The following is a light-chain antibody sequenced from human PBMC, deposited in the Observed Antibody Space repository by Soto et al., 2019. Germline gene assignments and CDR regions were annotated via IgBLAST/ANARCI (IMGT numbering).Light chain of an antibody. V-gene: IGKV3-11*01. Sequence: EIVLTQSPATLSLSPGERATLSCRASQSVHKYLAWYQQKAGQAPRLLIYDASNRATGTPARFSGSGAGTDFTLTISSLDPEDVAVYYCQQRYSWPPLTFGQGTRLEIK. CDR2: DAS. CDR3: QQRYSWPPLT. CDR1: QSVHKY. J-gene: IGKJ5*01.